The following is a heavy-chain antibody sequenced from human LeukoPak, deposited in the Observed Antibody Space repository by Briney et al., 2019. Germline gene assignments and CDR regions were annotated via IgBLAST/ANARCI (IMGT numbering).Heavy chain of an antibody. CDR1: GFTFSNYA. V-gene: IGHV3-23*01. J-gene: IGHJ4*02. CDR2: ISDSGGNT. Sequence: GGSLRLSCAASGFTFSNYAMSWVRQAPGKGLEWVSGISDSGGNTFYADSVKGRFTISRDNSKNTLYLQMNSLRAEDTAVYYCARGRDYYGSGSYQLDYWGQGTLVTVSS. CDR3: ARGRDYYGSGSYQLDY. D-gene: IGHD3-10*01.